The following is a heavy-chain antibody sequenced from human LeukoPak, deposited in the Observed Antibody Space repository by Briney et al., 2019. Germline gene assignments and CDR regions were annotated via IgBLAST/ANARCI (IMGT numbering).Heavy chain of an antibody. CDR2: INHSGST. Sequence: SETLSLTCAVYGGSFSGYYWSWIRQPPGKGLEWIGEINHSGSTNYNPSLKSRVTISVDTPKNQFSLKLSSVTAADTAVYYCARARLYIVVVPAAHDAFDIWGQGTMVTVSS. J-gene: IGHJ3*02. CDR3: ARARLYIVVVPAAHDAFDI. D-gene: IGHD2-2*01. CDR1: GGSFSGYY. V-gene: IGHV4-34*01.